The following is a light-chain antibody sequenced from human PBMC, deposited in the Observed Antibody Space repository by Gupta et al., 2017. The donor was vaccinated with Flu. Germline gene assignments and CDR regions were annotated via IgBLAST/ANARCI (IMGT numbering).Light chain of an antibody. J-gene: IGKJ3*01. CDR3: QELNSYRLT. CDR2: AAY. Sequence: PSFVSASLGGKVTITCWASQGISSYLDWYQQKTGKAPKRLIYAAYTLQGGVTSRFSGSGSGTAYTLTISSLQHEDCATYYCQELNSYRLTFGPGTKVDIK. CDR1: QGISSY. V-gene: IGKV1-9*01.